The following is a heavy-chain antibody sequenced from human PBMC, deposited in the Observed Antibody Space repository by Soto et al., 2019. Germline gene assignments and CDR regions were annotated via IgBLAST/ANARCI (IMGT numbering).Heavy chain of an antibody. CDR3: ATIVLQPA. V-gene: IGHV1-2*02. Sequence: AASMKVSCKASGYTLTRYHIPWVRQAPGQGLEWMGWIDPNSGGTKFAQKFQGRLTMTTDTSMSTASMELSRLRSDDTAVYYCATIVLQPAWGQGTLVTVSS. J-gene: IGHJ5*02. D-gene: IGHD2-8*01. CDR1: GYTLTRYH. CDR2: IDPNSGGT.